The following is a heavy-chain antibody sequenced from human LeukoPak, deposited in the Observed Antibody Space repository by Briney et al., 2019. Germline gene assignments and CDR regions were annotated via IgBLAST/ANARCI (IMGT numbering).Heavy chain of an antibody. Sequence: SETLSLTCGVSGDSIRSSIYYWGWIRQPPGKGLEWIGSVYYDGSAYYNPSLKSRVTISVDTSKNQLSLKLSSVTAADTAVYYCARPLTRGGTYYVWGQGTLVTVSS. D-gene: IGHD1-26*01. CDR3: ARPLTRGGTYYV. V-gene: IGHV4-39*01. CDR2: VYYDGSA. CDR1: GDSIRSSIYY. J-gene: IGHJ4*02.